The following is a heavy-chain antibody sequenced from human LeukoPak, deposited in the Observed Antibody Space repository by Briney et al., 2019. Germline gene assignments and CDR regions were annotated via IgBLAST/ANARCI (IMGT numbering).Heavy chain of an antibody. CDR3: AREVGDTMVRGVNWFDP. CDR1: GGTFSSYA. J-gene: IGHJ5*02. Sequence: ASVKVSCKASGGTFSSYAISWVRQAPGQGLEWMGGIIPIFGTANYAQKFQGRVTITADESTSTAYMELSSLRSEDTAVYYCAREVGDTMVRGVNWFDPWGQGTLVTVSS. V-gene: IGHV1-69*13. CDR2: IIPIFGTA. D-gene: IGHD3-10*01.